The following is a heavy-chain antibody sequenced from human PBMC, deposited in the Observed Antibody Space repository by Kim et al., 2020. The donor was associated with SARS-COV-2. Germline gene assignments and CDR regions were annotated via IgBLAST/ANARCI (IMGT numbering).Heavy chain of an antibody. J-gene: IGHJ4*02. CDR3: ARHRWGYYGTRSIQRFDY. V-gene: IGHV4-39*01. CDR2: IYYSGST. CDR1: GGSISSSSYY. Sequence: SETLSLTCTVSGGSISSSSYYWGWIRQPPGKGLEWIGSIYYSGSTYYNPSLKSRVTISVDTSKNQFSLKLSSVTAADTAVYYCARHRWGYYGTRSIQRFDYWGQGTLVTVSS. D-gene: IGHD3-10*01.